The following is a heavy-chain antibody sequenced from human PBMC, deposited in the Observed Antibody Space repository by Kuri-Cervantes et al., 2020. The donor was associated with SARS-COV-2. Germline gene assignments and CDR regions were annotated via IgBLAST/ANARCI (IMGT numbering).Heavy chain of an antibody. CDR2: INHSGST. CDR3: ARGRSRITIFGVVISGVGYYFDY. Sequence: ESLKISCAVYGGSFSGYYWSWIRQPPGKGLEWIGAINHSGSTNYNPSLKSRVTISVDTSKNQFSLKLSSVTAADTAVYYCARGRSRITIFGVVISGVGYYFDYWGQGTLVTVSS. V-gene: IGHV4-34*01. D-gene: IGHD3-3*01. J-gene: IGHJ4*02. CDR1: GGSFSGYY.